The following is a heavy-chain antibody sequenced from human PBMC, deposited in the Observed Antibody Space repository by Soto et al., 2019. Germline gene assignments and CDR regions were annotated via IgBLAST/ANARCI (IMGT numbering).Heavy chain of an antibody. J-gene: IGHJ5*02. V-gene: IGHV1-46*01. D-gene: IGHD2-15*01. CDR1: GFSFSDYF. CDR3: ARENSQKYGTPAASSWFHH. Sequence: ASVKVSCKASGFSFSDYFMHWVRQAPGQGLEWMGIINPSGDSTKYAQKFQGRVTITRDTSTSTVYMDLSSLRYEDTAVYYCARENSQKYGTPAASSWFHHWGQGTPVT. CDR2: INPSGDST.